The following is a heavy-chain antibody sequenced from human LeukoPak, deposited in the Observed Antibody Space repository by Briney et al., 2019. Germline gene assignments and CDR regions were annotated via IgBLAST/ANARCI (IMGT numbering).Heavy chain of an antibody. D-gene: IGHD3-22*01. Sequence: GGSLRLSCAASGFTFSSYAMHWVRRAPGKGLEWVALISYDASDKYYADSVKGRFTISRDNSKNTLYLQMNSLRAEDTAVYYCARDDSSGYYSGGDYWGQGTLATVSS. CDR1: GFTFSSYA. CDR2: ISYDASDK. V-gene: IGHV3-30*04. CDR3: ARDDSSGYYSGGDY. J-gene: IGHJ4*02.